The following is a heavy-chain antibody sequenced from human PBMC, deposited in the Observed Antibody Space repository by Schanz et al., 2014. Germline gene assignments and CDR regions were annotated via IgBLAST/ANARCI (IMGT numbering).Heavy chain of an antibody. V-gene: IGHV3-74*02. Sequence: EVQLVESGGGLVQPGGSLRLSCAASGFTFSSYWMHWVRQVPGKGLVCVSRIKSDGSSTSYAVSVEGRVTSSRDNAKNALYLQMNSLRSQEAAVYYCAKGRLAQLGAFAIWGQGTMVTVSS. J-gene: IGHJ3*02. D-gene: IGHD1-26*01. CDR2: IKSDGSST. CDR1: GFTFSSYW. CDR3: AKGRLAQLGAFAI.